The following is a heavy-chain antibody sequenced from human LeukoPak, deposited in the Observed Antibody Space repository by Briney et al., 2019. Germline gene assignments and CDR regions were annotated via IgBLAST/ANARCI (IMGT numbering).Heavy chain of an antibody. J-gene: IGHJ4*02. CDR1: GYTFTSYG. V-gene: IGHV1-8*02. CDR2: MNPNNNNT. Sequence: GASVKVSCKASGYTFTSYGINWVRQATGQGLEWMGWMNPNNNNTGYAQKFQGRVTMTRNTSISTAYMELSSLRSEDTAVYYCARYPRSNYNFDYWGQGTLVTVSS. D-gene: IGHD5-24*01. CDR3: ARYPRSNYNFDY.